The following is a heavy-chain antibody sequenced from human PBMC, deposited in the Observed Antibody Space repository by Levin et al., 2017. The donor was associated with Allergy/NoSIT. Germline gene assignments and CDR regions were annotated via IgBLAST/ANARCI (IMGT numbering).Heavy chain of an antibody. CDR3: TRGYDSSGYSAYFDY. CDR2: IRSKAYGGTT. V-gene: IGHV3-49*03. D-gene: IGHD3-22*01. Sequence: QSGGSLRLSCTASGFTFGDYAMSWFRQAPGKGLEWVGFIRSKAYGGTTEYAASVKGRFTISRDDSKSIAYLQMNSLKTEDTAVYYCTRGYDSSGYSAYFDYWGQGTLVTVSS. J-gene: IGHJ4*02. CDR1: GFTFGDYA.